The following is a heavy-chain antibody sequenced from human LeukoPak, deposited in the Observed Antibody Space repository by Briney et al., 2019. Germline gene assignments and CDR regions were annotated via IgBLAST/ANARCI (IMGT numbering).Heavy chain of an antibody. D-gene: IGHD6-6*01. CDR1: GLTVSSNY. CDR3: AGAQGILARW. V-gene: IGHV3-53*01. CDR2: IYSDGNT. J-gene: IGHJ4*02. Sequence: GGSLRLSCAASGLTVSSNYMNWVRQAPGKGLEWVSVIYSDGNTYYADSVKGRFTISRDNSKNTLYLQMNSLRGEDTAVYYCAGAQGILARWWGQGTLVSVS.